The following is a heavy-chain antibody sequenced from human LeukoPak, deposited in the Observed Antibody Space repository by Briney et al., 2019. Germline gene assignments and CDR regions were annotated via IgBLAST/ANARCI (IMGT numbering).Heavy chain of an antibody. CDR3: ARAWRLPIFGVVIFDAFDI. D-gene: IGHD3-3*01. CDR2: ISAYNGNT. J-gene: IGHJ3*02. CDR1: GYTFTSYG. V-gene: IGHV1-18*01. Sequence: ASVKVSCKASGYTFTSYGISWVRQAPGQGLEWMGWISAYNGNTNYAQKLQGRVTMTTDTSTSTAYMELRSLRSDDTAVYYCARAWRLPIFGVVIFDAFDIWGQGTMVTVSS.